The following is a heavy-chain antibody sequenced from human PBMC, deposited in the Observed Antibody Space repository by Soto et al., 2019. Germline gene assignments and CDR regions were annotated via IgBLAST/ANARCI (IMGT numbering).Heavy chain of an antibody. CDR3: ARGLNSNYFDY. Sequence: SETLSLTCTVSGDSIGGVGYWSWIRQFPGRGLEWIGCISSSGSTYYNPALNNRISLSLDTSQNQFSLKLSSVTAADTVVYYCARGLNSNYFDYWGQGTLVT. J-gene: IGHJ4*02. V-gene: IGHV4-31*03. CDR1: GDSIGGVGY. CDR2: ISSSGST. D-gene: IGHD4-4*01.